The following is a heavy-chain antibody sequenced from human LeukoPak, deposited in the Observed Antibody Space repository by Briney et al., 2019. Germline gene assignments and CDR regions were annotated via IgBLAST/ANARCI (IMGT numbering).Heavy chain of an antibody. J-gene: IGHJ3*02. D-gene: IGHD3-22*01. CDR2: IIPIFGTA. V-gene: IGHV1-69*05. CDR1: GGTFSSYA. Sequence: GASVKVSCKASGGTFSSYAISWVRQAPGQGLEWMGGIIPIFGTANYAQKFQGRVTITTDESTSTAYMELSSLRSEDTAVYYCARAQTHDTDSSGYYYRANAFDIWGQGTMVTVSS. CDR3: ARAQTHDTDSSGYYYRANAFDI.